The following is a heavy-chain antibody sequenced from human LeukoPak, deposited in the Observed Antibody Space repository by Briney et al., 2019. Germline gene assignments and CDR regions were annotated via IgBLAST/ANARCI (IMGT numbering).Heavy chain of an antibody. CDR3: ARGAATIGLAFDY. J-gene: IGHJ4*02. CDR2: ISSSSSYT. V-gene: IGHV3-11*05. CDR1: GFTFSDYY. D-gene: IGHD5-12*01. Sequence: GGSLRLSCAASGFTFSDYYMSWIRQAPGKGLEWVSYISSSSSYTYYADSVKGRFTISRDNAKNSLYLQMNSLRAEDTAVYYCARGAATIGLAFDYWGQGTLVTVSS.